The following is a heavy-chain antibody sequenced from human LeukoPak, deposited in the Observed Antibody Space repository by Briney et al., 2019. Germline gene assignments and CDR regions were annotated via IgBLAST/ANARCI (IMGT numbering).Heavy chain of an antibody. D-gene: IGHD3/OR15-3a*01. CDR3: ARGPGLGPSDAFDI. CDR1: GGSISSYY. Sequence: SETLSLTCTVSGGSISSYYWSWIRQPAGKGLEWIGRIYTSGSTNYNPSLKSRVTMSVDTSKNQFSLKLSSVTAADTAVYYCARGPGLGPSDAFDIWGQGTMVTVSS. CDR2: IYTSGST. V-gene: IGHV4-4*07. J-gene: IGHJ3*02.